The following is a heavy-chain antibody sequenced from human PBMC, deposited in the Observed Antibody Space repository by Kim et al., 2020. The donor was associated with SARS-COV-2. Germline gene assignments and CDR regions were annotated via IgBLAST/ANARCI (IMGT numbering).Heavy chain of an antibody. V-gene: IGHV4-34*01. D-gene: IGHD6-19*01. CDR3: ARGTRQWLVRGPYYYYMDV. J-gene: IGHJ6*03. CDR2: INNSGST. Sequence: SETLSLTCAVYGGSFSGYYWSWIRQPPGKGVEWSGEINNSGSTNYNPALKSRVTISVDTSKNQFSLKLSSVTAADTAVYYCARGTRQWLVRGPYYYYMDVWGKGTTVTVSS. CDR1: GGSFSGYY.